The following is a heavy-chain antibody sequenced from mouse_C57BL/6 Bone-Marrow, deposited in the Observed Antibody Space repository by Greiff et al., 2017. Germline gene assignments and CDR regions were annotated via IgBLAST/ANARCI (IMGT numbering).Heavy chain of an antibody. CDR1: GYTFTSYW. D-gene: IGHD1-1*01. V-gene: IGHV1-55*01. Sequence: QVQLQQPGAELVKPGASVKMSCKASGYTFTSYWITWVKQRPGQGLEWIGDIYPGSGSTNYNEKFKSKATLTVDTSSSTAYMQLSSLTSEDSAVYYCAREGYGSSYWYCDVWGTGTTVTVSS. J-gene: IGHJ1*03. CDR2: IYPGSGST. CDR3: AREGYGSSYWYCDV.